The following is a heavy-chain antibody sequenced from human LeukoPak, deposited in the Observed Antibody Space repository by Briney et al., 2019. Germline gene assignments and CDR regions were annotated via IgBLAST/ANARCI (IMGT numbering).Heavy chain of an antibody. CDR3: ARRRYYDGSGYLE. CDR1: GDSVSRSDSY. Sequence: PSETLSLTCSVSGDSVSRSDSYWDWIRQPPGKGLEWIVTIYYSGRTYYSASLKSRLTMSVDPPNNQFCLNLRSVTAAYTAVHYCARRRYYDGSGYLEWGQGTLLSVSS. D-gene: IGHD3-22*01. V-gene: IGHV4-39*01. J-gene: IGHJ1*01. CDR2: IYYSGRT.